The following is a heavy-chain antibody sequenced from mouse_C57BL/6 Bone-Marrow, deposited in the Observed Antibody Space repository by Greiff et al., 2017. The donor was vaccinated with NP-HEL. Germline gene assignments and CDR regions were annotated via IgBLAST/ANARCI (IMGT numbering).Heavy chain of an antibody. CDR1: GFTFSSYA. D-gene: IGHD1-1*01. J-gene: IGHJ3*01. CDR3: TRGGYYYGSGGFAY. V-gene: IGHV5-9-1*02. CDR2: ISSGGDYI. Sequence: VQLKESGEGLVKPGGSLKLSCAASGFTFSSYAMSWVRQTPEKRLEWVAYISSGGDYIYYADTVKGRFTISRDNARNTLYLQMSSLKSEDTAMYYCTRGGYYYGSGGFAYWGQGTLVTVSA.